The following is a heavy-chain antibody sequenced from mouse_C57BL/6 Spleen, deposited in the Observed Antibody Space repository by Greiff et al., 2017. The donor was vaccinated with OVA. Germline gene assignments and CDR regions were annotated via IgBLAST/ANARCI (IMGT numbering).Heavy chain of an antibody. CDR2: IRNKANGYTT. D-gene: IGHD2-4*01. CDR3: ARDCDYDGRLAMDY. CDR1: GFTFTDYY. V-gene: IGHV7-3*01. J-gene: IGHJ4*01. Sequence: EVKLMESGGGLVQPGGSLSLSCAASGFTFTDYYMSWVRQPPGKALEWLGFIRNKANGYTTEYSASVKGRFTISRDNSQSILYLQMNALRAEDSATYYCARDCDYDGRLAMDYWGQGTSVTVSS.